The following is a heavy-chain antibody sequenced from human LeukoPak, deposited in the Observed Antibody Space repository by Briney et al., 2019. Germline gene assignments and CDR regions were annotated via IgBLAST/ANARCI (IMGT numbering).Heavy chain of an antibody. J-gene: IGHJ4*02. V-gene: IGHV3-23*01. CDR2: ISGSGGST. D-gene: IGHD2-8*02. CDR1: GFTFSSYA. Sequence: GSLSLSCAASGFTFSSYAMSWVRQAPGKGLEWVSAISGSGGSTYYADSVKGRFTISRDNSKNTLYLQINSLSAEDTAVYYCAKDDRVAWSHWYYFDYWGQGTLVTVSS. CDR3: AKDDRVAWSHWYYFDY.